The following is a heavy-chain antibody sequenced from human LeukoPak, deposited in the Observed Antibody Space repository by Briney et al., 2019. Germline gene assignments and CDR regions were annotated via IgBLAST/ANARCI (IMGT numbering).Heavy chain of an antibody. CDR3: ARDGLGNYDFWSGPYNWFDP. V-gene: IGHV3-7*01. J-gene: IGHJ5*02. CDR2: IKQDGSEK. CDR1: GFIFSSYW. D-gene: IGHD3-3*01. Sequence: PGGSLRLSCAGSGFIFSSYWMSWVRQAPGKGLEWVANIKQDGSEKYYVESVKGRFTISRDNAKNSLYLQMNSLRAEDTAVYYCARDGLGNYDFWSGPYNWFDPWGQGTLVTVSS.